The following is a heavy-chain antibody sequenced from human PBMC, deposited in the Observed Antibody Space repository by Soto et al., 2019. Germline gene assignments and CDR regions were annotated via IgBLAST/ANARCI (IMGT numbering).Heavy chain of an antibody. Sequence: PEESLKSSCKGSGYSFTTHWISWVRQMPGKGLEWMGRIDPSDSYTNYSPSFQGHVTISADKSISTAYLQWSSLKASDTAMYYCARLGIAAPGNPGPWGQGTLVTVSS. D-gene: IGHD6-13*01. CDR2: IDPSDSYT. CDR1: GYSFTTHW. J-gene: IGHJ5*02. V-gene: IGHV5-10-1*01. CDR3: ARLGIAAPGNPGP.